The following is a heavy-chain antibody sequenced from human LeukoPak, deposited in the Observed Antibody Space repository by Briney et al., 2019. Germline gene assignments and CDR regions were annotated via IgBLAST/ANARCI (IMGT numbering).Heavy chain of an antibody. V-gene: IGHV4-38-2*02. Sequence: KTSETLSLTCTVSGYSISSGYYWGWIRQPPGKGLEWIGSIYHSGSTYYNPSLKSRVTISVDTSKNQFSLKLSSVTAADTAVYYCARLAPDYDILTDIDYWGQGTLVTVSS. CDR1: GYSISSGYY. D-gene: IGHD3-9*01. CDR3: ARLAPDYDILTDIDY. CDR2: IYHSGST. J-gene: IGHJ4*02.